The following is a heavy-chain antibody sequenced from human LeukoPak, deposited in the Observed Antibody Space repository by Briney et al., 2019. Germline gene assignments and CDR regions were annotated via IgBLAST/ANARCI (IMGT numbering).Heavy chain of an antibody. CDR1: GYTFTSYG. V-gene: IGHV1-18*01. CDR3: ARDGKYEPKNYYYGMDV. J-gene: IGHJ6*02. CDR2: ISAYNGNT. D-gene: IGHD1-1*01. Sequence: ASVKVSCQASGYTFTSYGISWVRQAPGQGLEWMGWISAYNGNTNYAQKLQGGVTMTTDTSTSTAYMELRSLRSDDTAVYYCARDGKYEPKNYYYGMDVWGQGTTVTVSS.